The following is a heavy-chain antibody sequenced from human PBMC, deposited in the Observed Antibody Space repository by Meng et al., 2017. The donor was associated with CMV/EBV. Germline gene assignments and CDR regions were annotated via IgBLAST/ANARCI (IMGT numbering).Heavy chain of an antibody. D-gene: IGHD2-2*01. J-gene: IGHJ4*02. CDR1: GFTFTSSA. V-gene: IGHV1-58*01. CDR2: IVVGSGNT. Sequence: SVKVSCKASGFTFTSSAVQWVRQARGQRLEWIGWIVVGSGNTNYAQKLQGRVTMTTDTSTSTAYMELRSLRSDDTAVYYCARGPGVVVPAATDYWGQGTLVTVSS. CDR3: ARGPGVVVPAATDY.